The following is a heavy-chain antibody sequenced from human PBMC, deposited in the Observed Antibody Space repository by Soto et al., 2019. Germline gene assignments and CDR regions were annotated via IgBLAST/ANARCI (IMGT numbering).Heavy chain of an antibody. D-gene: IGHD1-26*01. Sequence: QVQLVESGGGVVQPGRSLRLSCAASGFTLSNYGMHWVRQAPGKGLEWVAVILYDGSNRYYADSVKGRFTISRDNSKNTLNLQMNSLRGEDTAVYYCAKAVVGATEYYYQQYDMDVWGQGTTVTVSS. J-gene: IGHJ6*02. CDR1: GFTLSNYG. V-gene: IGHV3-30*18. CDR2: ILYDGSNR. CDR3: AKAVVGATEYYYQQYDMDV.